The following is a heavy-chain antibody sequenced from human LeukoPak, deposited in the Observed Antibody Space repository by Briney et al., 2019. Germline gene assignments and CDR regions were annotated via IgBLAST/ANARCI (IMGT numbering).Heavy chain of an antibody. D-gene: IGHD2-2*01. V-gene: IGHV3-23*01. CDR1: GFTFSSYA. CDR3: AKPDCSSTSCYGDYFDY. CDR2: ISGSGGST. Sequence: PGGSLRLSCAASGFTFSSYAMSWVRQAPGKGLEWVSAISGSGGSTYYADSVKGRFTISRDNSKNTLYLQMNSLRAEDTAVYYCAKPDCSSTSCYGDYFDYWGQGTLVTVSS. J-gene: IGHJ4*02.